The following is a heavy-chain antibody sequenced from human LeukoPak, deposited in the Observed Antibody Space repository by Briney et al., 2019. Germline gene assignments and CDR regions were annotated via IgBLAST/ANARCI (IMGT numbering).Heavy chain of an antibody. J-gene: IGHJ6*03. D-gene: IGHD6-13*01. V-gene: IGHV3-21*01. CDR1: GFNFNTYT. Sequence: AGGSLRLSCAASGFNFNTYTMNWVRQAPGKGLEWVSSISSSSSYIYYADSVEGRFTISRDNAKNSLYLQMNSLRAEDTAVYCSSWYYHYYYMDVWGKGTTVTVSS. CDR3: SWYYHYYYMDV. CDR2: ISSSSSYI.